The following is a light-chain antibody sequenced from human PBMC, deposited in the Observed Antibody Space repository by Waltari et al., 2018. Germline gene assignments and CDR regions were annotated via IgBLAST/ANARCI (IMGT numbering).Light chain of an antibody. Sequence: EIVMTQSPATPSVSPGERATLSCRASQSVTSNLAWYQQKPGQAPRLLIYGASTRTTGIPARFSCGGAETEFTLTISSLKSEDFAVYYCHQYNTWWKFGQGTKVEIK. CDR2: GAS. CDR3: HQYNTWWK. CDR1: QSVTSN. V-gene: IGKV3-15*01. J-gene: IGKJ1*01.